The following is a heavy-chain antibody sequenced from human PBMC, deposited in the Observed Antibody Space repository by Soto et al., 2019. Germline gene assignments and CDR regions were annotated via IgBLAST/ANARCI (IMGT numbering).Heavy chain of an antibody. CDR1: GGSISSGGYY. Sequence: QVQLQESGPGLVKPSQTLSLTCTVSGGSISSGGYYWSWIRQHPGKGLEWIGYIYYSGSTYYNPSLKSRVTISGDTSKNQFSLKLSSVTAADTAVYYCGRYYYDSSVYYWGCSDPWGQGPLFTVSS. CDR3: GRYYYDSSVYYWGCSDP. D-gene: IGHD3-22*01. J-gene: IGHJ5*02. CDR2: IYYSGST. V-gene: IGHV4-31*03.